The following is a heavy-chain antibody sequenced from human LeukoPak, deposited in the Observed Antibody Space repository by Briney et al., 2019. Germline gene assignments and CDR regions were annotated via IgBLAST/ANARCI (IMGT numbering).Heavy chain of an antibody. CDR2: ISTYNGNT. J-gene: IGHJ3*02. Sequence: GASVKVSCKASGYTFTKYDISWVRQAPRQGLEWMGWISTYNGNTNHAQKLQGRVTMTTDTSTSTACMELRSLRSDDTAVYYCARDGWFGDLDAFDIWGQGTMVIVSS. CDR1: GYTFTKYD. CDR3: ARDGWFGDLDAFDI. D-gene: IGHD3-10*01. V-gene: IGHV1-18*01.